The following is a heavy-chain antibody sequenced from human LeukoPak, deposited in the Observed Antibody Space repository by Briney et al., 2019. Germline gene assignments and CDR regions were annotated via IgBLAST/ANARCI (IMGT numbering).Heavy chain of an antibody. CDR3: ARETHDFWSGYPSSGMDV. V-gene: IGHV4-59*01. CDR2: IYYSGST. CDR1: GGSISSYY. D-gene: IGHD3-3*01. Sequence: PSETLSLTCTVSGGSISSYYWGWIRQPPGKGLEWIGYIYYSGSTNYNPSLKSRVTISVDTSKNQFSLKLSSVTAADTAVYYCARETHDFWSGYPSSGMDVWGQGTTVTVSS. J-gene: IGHJ6*02.